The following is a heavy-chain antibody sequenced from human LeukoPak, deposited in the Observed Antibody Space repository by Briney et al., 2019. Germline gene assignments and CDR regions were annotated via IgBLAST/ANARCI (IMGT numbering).Heavy chain of an antibody. CDR3: ARGHSSSASDYYYYYMDV. CDR1: GGSISSYY. Sequence: SETLSLTCTVSGGSISSYYWSWIRQPPGKGLEWIGYIYYSGSTNYNPSLKSRVTISVDTSKNQFSLKLSSVTAADTAVYYCARGHSSSASDYYYYYMDVWGKGTTVTVSS. D-gene: IGHD6-6*01. V-gene: IGHV4-59*01. J-gene: IGHJ6*03. CDR2: IYYSGST.